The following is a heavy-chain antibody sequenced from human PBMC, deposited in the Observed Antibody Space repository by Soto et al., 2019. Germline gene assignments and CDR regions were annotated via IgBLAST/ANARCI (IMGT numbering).Heavy chain of an antibody. D-gene: IGHD3-22*01. CDR2: IIPIFGTA. CDR1: GGTFSSYA. Sequence: GASVKVSCKASGGTFSSYAISWVRQAPGQGLEWMGGIIPIFGTANYAQKFQGRVTITADESTSTAYMELSSLRSEDTAVYYYARGRTMIVVVRLYYFDYGGQGTLVPVSS. J-gene: IGHJ4*02. V-gene: IGHV1-69*13. CDR3: ARGRTMIVVVRLYYFDY.